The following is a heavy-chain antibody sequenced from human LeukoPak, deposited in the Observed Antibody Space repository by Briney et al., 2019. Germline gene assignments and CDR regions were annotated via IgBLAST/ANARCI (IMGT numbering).Heavy chain of an antibody. D-gene: IGHD6-6*01. J-gene: IGHJ1*01. CDR1: GGTFSSYA. V-gene: IGHV1-69*04. Sequence: SVKVSCKASGGTFSSYAISWVRQAPGQGLEWMGRIIPILGIANYAQKFQGRVTITADKSTSTAYMELGSLRSEDTAVYYCARGYSSSWNYFQHWGQGTLVTVSS. CDR2: IIPILGIA. CDR3: ARGYSSSWNYFQH.